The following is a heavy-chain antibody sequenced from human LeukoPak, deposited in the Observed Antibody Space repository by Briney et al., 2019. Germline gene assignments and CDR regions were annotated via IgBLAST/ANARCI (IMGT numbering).Heavy chain of an antibody. Sequence: SQTLSLTCTVSGGSISSGGYYWSWIRQHPGKGLEWIGYIYYSGSTYYNPSLKSRVTITVDTSKNQFSLKLSSVTAADTAVYYCARERPVTMGPYTDVWGKGTTVTVSS. CDR1: GGSISSGGYY. D-gene: IGHD3-10*01. CDR3: ARERPVTMGPYTDV. CDR2: IYYSGST. V-gene: IGHV4-31*03. J-gene: IGHJ6*03.